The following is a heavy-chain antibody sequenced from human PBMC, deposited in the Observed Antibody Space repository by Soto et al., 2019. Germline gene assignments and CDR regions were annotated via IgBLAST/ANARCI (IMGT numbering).Heavy chain of an antibody. J-gene: IGHJ6*02. CDR1: GYTLTTYG. D-gene: IGHD4-17*01. CDR3: ARDGDYVDSVFYYYGMDV. Sequence: QVQLVQSGPEVKKPGASVKVSCKASGYTLTTYGISWVRQAPGQGLEWMGWISSYKGNTNYAQKLQGRITLTTDTSTSTAYMELRSLRSDDTAVYYCARDGDYVDSVFYYYGMDVWGQGTTVTVSS. V-gene: IGHV1-18*04. CDR2: ISSYKGNT.